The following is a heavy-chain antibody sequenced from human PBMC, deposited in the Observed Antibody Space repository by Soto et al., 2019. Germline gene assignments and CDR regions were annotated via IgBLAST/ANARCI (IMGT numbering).Heavy chain of an antibody. CDR2: ISGSGGST. CDR3: AKSVLRFLEWRYGMDV. V-gene: IGHV3-23*04. D-gene: IGHD3-3*01. Sequence: VQLVESGGGVVQPGRSLRLSCAASGFTFSSYGMHWVRQAPGKGLEWVSAISGSGGSTYYADSVKGRFIISRDNSKNTLYLQMNSLRAEDTAVYYCAKSVLRFLEWRYGMDVWGQGTTVTVSS. CDR1: GFTFSSYG. J-gene: IGHJ6*02.